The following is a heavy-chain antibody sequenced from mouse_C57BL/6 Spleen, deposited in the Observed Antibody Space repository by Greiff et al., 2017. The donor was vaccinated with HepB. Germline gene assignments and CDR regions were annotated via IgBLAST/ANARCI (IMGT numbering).Heavy chain of an antibody. D-gene: IGHD1-1*01. V-gene: IGHV1-81*01. J-gene: IGHJ1*03. CDR1: GYTFTSYG. CDR2: IYPRSGNT. CDR3: ARSEYYGSSDGGWYFDV. Sequence: VQLQESGAELARPGASVKLSCKASGYTFTSYGISWVKQRTGQGLEWIGEIYPRSGNTYYNEKFKGKATLTADKSSSTAYMGLRSLTSEDSAGYFCARSEYYGSSDGGWYFDVWGTGTTVTVSS.